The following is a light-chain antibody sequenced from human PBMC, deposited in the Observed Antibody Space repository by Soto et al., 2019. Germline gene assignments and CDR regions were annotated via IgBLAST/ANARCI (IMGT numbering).Light chain of an antibody. V-gene: IGLV2-23*02. CDR3: CSYAASITVL. Sequence: QSALTQPASVSGSPGQSITISCTGTSSDIGSFNLVSWYQQYPGKAPKLLISEVTKRPSGVSNRFSGSTSANTASLTISGLLAEDEADYYCCSYAASITVLFGGGTKLTVL. J-gene: IGLJ2*01. CDR1: SSDIGSFNL. CDR2: EVT.